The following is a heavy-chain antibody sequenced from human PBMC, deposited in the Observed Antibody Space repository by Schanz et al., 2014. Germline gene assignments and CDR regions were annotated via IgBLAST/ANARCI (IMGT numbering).Heavy chain of an antibody. D-gene: IGHD2-21*01. CDR2: IYYDGGLR. J-gene: IGHJ4*02. Sequence: VQLEESGGGLVKPGGSLKLSCAASRLNFNNAWMHWVRQAPGKGLEWVAVIYYDGGLRFFADSVRGRVTISRDNSNNMVYLQMNSLRAEDTAIYYCTKWANEGGGGYCHFDLWGQGTLVTVSS. V-gene: IGHV3-33*08. CDR1: RLNFNNAW. CDR3: TKWANEGGGGYCHFDL.